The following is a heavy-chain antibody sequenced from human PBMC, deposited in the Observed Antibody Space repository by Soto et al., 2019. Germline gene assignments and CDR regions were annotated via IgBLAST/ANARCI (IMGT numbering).Heavy chain of an antibody. CDR2: IYHAGSP. CDR3: ARGLSFRGDCDV. V-gene: IGHV4-4*02. J-gene: IGHJ3*01. Sequence: HLQESGPGLVKPSGTLSLTCDVSGGSISSSSWWTWVRQSPGKGLEWIGEIYHAGSPNYNPSFQSRVTILADKDKNHFSLMLTSVTAADTAIYYCARGLSFRGDCDVWGHGTTVTVSS. CDR1: GGSISSSSW. D-gene: IGHD2-21*02.